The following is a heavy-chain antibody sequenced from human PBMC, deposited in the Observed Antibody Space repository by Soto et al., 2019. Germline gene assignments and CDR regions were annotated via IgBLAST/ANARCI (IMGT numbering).Heavy chain of an antibody. V-gene: IGHV3-11*06. Sequence: GGSLRLSCAASGFTFSDYYMSWICQAPGKGLEWVSYISSSSSYTNYADSVKGRFTISRDNAKNSLYLQMNSLRAEDTAVYYCARDPGPSNYYDSSGYYSWGQGTLVTVSS. CDR2: ISSSSSYT. CDR1: GFTFSDYY. J-gene: IGHJ4*02. CDR3: ARDPGPSNYYDSSGYYS. D-gene: IGHD3-22*01.